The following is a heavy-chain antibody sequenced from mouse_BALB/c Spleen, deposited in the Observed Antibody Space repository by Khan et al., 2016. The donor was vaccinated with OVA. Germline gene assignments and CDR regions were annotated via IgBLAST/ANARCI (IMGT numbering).Heavy chain of an antibody. J-gene: IGHJ3*01. CDR3: ASAAIGNFAY. CDR1: GFTFSTYA. D-gene: IGHD2-1*01. Sequence: EVELVESGGGLVKPGGSLKLSCAASGFTFSTYAMSWVRQTPEKRLEWVATISSDGDYTYYPDNVTGRFTISRDNAKNTLYLQMSSLRSEDTAMYYCASAAIGNFAYWGQGTLVTVST. V-gene: IGHV5-9-3*01. CDR2: ISSDGDYT.